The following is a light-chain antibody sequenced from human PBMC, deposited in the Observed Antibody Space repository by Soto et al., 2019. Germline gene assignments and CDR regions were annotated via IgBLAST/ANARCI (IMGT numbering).Light chain of an antibody. CDR3: QQTHSTPRT. J-gene: IGKJ1*01. CDR1: QTISNY. CDR2: AAS. V-gene: IGKV1-39*01. Sequence: DIQMTQSPSSLSASIGDSVTITCRASQTISNYLNWYQQQPGKAPKLLIYAASSLQSGVPSRFSGSGSGTDFTLTISSLQVEDFATYYCQQTHSTPRTFGQGTRVEI.